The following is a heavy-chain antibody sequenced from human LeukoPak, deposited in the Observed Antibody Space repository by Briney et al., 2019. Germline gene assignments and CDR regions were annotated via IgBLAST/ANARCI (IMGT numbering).Heavy chain of an antibody. CDR2: ISANGGDT. CDR3: AKGRTLVGGSTRSYDY. J-gene: IGHJ4*02. V-gene: IGHV3-23*01. Sequence: GGTLRLSCAASGFTFTSYSMSWVRQAPGKGLEWVSVISANGGDTFYADSVKGRFTISRDNYKNTLYLQMNSLGVEDTAVYYCAKGRTLVGGSTRSYDYWGQGTLVTVSS. D-gene: IGHD1-26*01. CDR1: GFTFTSYS.